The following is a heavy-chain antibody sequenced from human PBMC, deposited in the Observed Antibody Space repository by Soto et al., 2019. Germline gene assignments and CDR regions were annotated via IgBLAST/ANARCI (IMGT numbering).Heavy chain of an antibody. CDR1: GLTFSSYG. Sequence: QVQLVESGGGVVQPGRSLRLSCAASGLTFSSYGMHWVRQAPGKGLEWVAVIWYDGSNKYYADSVKGRFTISRDNSKKTLYLQRNSLRAEDTAVYYCARDNTGGHYYYGMDVWGQGTTVTVSS. V-gene: IGHV3-33*01. J-gene: IGHJ6*02. D-gene: IGHD3-16*01. CDR2: IWYDGSNK. CDR3: ARDNTGGHYYYGMDV.